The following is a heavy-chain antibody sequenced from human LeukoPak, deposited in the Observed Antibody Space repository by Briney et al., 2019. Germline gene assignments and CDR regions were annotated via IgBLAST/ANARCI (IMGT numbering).Heavy chain of an antibody. J-gene: IGHJ3*02. Sequence: ASVKVSCKASGYTFTGYYMHWVRQAPGQGLEWMGWINPNSGGTNYAQKFQGRVTITRNTSISTAYMELSSLRSEDTAVYYCARYNWNRAVHDAFDIWGQGTMVTVSS. CDR2: INPNSGGT. D-gene: IGHD1/OR15-1a*01. CDR1: GYTFTGYY. CDR3: ARYNWNRAVHDAFDI. V-gene: IGHV1-2*02.